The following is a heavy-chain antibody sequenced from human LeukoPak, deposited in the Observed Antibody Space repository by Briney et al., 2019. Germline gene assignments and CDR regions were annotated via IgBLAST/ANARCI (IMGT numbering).Heavy chain of an antibody. D-gene: IGHD3-22*01. CDR2: IYYSGST. CDR3: ARVYYDSSGYPEIYYYYYMGV. CDR1: GGSISSYY. Sequence: PSETLSLTCTVSGGSISSYYWSWIRQPPGKGLEWIGYIYYSGSTNYNPSLKSRVTISVDTSKNQFSLKLSSVTAADTAVYYCARVYYDSSGYPEIYYYYYMGVWGKGTTVTVSS. V-gene: IGHV4-59*01. J-gene: IGHJ6*03.